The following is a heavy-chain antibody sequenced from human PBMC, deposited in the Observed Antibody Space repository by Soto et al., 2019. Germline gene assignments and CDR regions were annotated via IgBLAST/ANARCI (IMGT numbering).Heavy chain of an antibody. Sequence: QMHLVQSGPEVRKPGSSVKVSCKASGGTFGDYGIDWVRQAPGHGLEWMGGILPVFRTPRNAQEFEGRVSPTVGEVTNTAFMELNSLRPEDTATYYCARDDGEGGMDVWGQGTTVIVSS. V-gene: IGHV1-69*01. J-gene: IGHJ6*02. D-gene: IGHD3-10*01. CDR3: ARDDGEGGMDV. CDR1: GGTFGDYG. CDR2: ILPVFRTP.